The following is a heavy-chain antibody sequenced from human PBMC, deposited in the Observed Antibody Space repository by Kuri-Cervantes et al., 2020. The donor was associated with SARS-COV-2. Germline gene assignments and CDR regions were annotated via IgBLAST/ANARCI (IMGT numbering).Heavy chain of an antibody. CDR2: VFHGAKT. Sequence: SETLSLTCTVSGGSISSSSYYWGWIRQPPGKGLEWIGSVFHGAKTYYNPSLMNRITISVDKSKNQFSLKVTSVTAADTAVYYCASLGTYDSSGSFDYWGQGTLVTVSS. V-gene: IGHV4-39*01. J-gene: IGHJ4*02. D-gene: IGHD3-22*01. CDR3: ASLGTYDSSGSFDY. CDR1: GGSISSSSYY.